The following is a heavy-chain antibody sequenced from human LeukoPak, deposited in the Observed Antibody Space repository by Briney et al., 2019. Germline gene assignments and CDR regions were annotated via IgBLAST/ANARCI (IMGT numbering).Heavy chain of an antibody. J-gene: IGHJ3*02. Sequence: PGGSLRLSCAASGFTFSSYSMNWVRQAPGKGLEWVSSISSSSSYIYYADSVKGRFTISRDNAKNSLYLQMNSLRAEDTAVYYCARGPVTLGYCSSTSCGKAFDIWGQGTMVTVSS. CDR3: ARGPVTLGYCSSTSCGKAFDI. CDR2: ISSSSSYI. D-gene: IGHD2-2*01. V-gene: IGHV3-21*01. CDR1: GFTFSSYS.